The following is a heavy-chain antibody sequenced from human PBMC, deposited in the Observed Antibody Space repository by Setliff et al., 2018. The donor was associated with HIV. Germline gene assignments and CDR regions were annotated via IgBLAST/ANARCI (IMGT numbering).Heavy chain of an antibody. CDR1: GGSFSGYY. J-gene: IGHJ6*03. CDR3: ARGGIKMVRGYYYYYYYMDV. Sequence: SETLSLTCAVYGGSFSGYYWSWIRQPPGKGLEWIGEINHSGSTNYNPSLKSRVTISVDTSKNQFSLKLSSVTAADTAVYYCARGGIKMVRGYYYYYYYMDVWGKGTTVTVSS. V-gene: IGHV4-34*01. D-gene: IGHD3-10*01. CDR2: INHSGST.